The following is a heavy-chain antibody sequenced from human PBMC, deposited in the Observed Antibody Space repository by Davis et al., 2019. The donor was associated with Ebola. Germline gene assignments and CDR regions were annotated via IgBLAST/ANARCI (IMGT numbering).Heavy chain of an antibody. V-gene: IGHV1-18*04. CDR1: GYTFISYY. J-gene: IGHJ5*02. Sequence: AASVKVSCKASGYTFISYYMHWVRQAPGQGLEWMGWISAYNGNTHYAQKFQGRLTMTTDTSTSTAYMELRSLRSEDTAVYYCGRGPLSRPPLVPRNWFDPWGQGTLVTVSS. CDR3: GRGPLSRPPLVPRNWFDP. CDR2: ISAYNGNT. D-gene: IGHD6-13*01.